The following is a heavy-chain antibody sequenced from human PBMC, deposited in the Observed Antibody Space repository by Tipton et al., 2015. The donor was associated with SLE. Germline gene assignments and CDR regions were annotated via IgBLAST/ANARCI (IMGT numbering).Heavy chain of an antibody. D-gene: IGHD3-10*01. J-gene: IGHJ4*02. CDR3: ARARVRGEWYFVY. Sequence: SLRLSCAASGFTVSSNYMSWVRQAPGKGLEWVSVIYSGGSTYYADSVKGRFTISRDNSKNTLYLQMNSLRAEDPAVYYCARARVRGEWYFVYWGQGTLVTVSS. CDR1: GFTVSSNY. V-gene: IGHV3-53*01. CDR2: IYSGGST.